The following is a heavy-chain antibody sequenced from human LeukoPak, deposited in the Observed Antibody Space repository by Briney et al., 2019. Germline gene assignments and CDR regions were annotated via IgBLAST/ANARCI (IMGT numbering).Heavy chain of an antibody. CDR2: ISYDGSNK. Sequence: GGSLRLSCAASGFTFSSYAMHWVRQAPGKGLEWVAVISYDGSNKYYADSVKGRFTISRDNSKNTLYLQMNSLRAEDMAVYYCASPPSTGIDYWGQGTLVTVSS. J-gene: IGHJ4*02. CDR1: GFTFSSYA. V-gene: IGHV3-30-3*01. CDR3: ASPPSTGIDY.